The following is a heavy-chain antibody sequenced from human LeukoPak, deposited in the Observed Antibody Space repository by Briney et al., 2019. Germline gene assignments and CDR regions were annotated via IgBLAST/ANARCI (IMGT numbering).Heavy chain of an antibody. Sequence: GASVKVSCKASGYTFTSYGISWVRQAPGQGLEWMGWISAYNGNTNYAQKLQGRVTMTTDTSTSTAYMELRSLRSDDTAVYYCARSLPDYYYYYGMDVWGQGTTVTVSS. J-gene: IGHJ6*02. V-gene: IGHV1-18*01. CDR3: ARSLPDYYYYYGMDV. CDR2: ISAYNGNT. CDR1: GYTFTSYG.